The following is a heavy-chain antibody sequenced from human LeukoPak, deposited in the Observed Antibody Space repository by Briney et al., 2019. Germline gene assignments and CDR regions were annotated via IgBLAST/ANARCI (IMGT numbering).Heavy chain of an antibody. D-gene: IGHD3-10*01. J-gene: IGHJ4*02. CDR1: GYTFAAYY. CDR3: ARSIDYYGSGSYCDY. Sequence: ASVKVSCKTSGYTFAAYYMHWVRQAPGQGLEWMGWINPNSGGTNYAQKFQGRVTMTRDTSISTAYMELSRLRSDDTAVYYCARSIDYYGSGSYCDYWGQGTLVTVSS. V-gene: IGHV1-2*02. CDR2: INPNSGGT.